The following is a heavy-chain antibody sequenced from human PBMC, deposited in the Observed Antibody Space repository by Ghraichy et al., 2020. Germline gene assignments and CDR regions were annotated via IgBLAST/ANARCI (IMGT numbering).Heavy chain of an antibody. Sequence: GGSLRLSCAASGFTFSSYWMHWVRQAPGKGLVWVSRINSDGSSTSYADSVKGRFTISRDNAKNTLYLQMNSLRAEDTAVYYCASWGLTGDFYYGMDVWGQGTTVTVSS. CDR1: GFTFSSYW. CDR2: INSDGSST. D-gene: IGHD7-27*01. V-gene: IGHV3-74*01. CDR3: ASWGLTGDFYYGMDV. J-gene: IGHJ6*02.